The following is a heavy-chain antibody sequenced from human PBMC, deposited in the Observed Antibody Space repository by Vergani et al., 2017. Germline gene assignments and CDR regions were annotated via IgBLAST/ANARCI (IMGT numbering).Heavy chain of an antibody. CDR1: GYTFTGSY. CDR2: INPNSGGS. Sequence: QVQLVQSGAEVKKPGASVKVSCKASGYTFTGSYMNWVRQAPGQGLEWMGWINPNSGGSNYVQKFQGRVTMTIDKSISTAYMELSRLRSDDTAVYYCARDGNDCTGGSCYGATDYWGQGTLVTVSS. D-gene: IGHD2-15*01. J-gene: IGHJ4*02. CDR3: ARDGNDCTGGSCYGATDY. V-gene: IGHV1-2*02.